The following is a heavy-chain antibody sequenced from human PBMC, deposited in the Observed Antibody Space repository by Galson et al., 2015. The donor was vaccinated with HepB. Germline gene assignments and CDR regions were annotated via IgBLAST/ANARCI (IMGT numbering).Heavy chain of an antibody. CDR2: IWYDGSNK. CDR3: ARAGGRCSSTSCYGVYYYYYMDV. V-gene: IGHV3-33*01. J-gene: IGHJ6*03. D-gene: IGHD2-2*01. Sequence: SLRLSCAASGFTFSSYGMHWVRQAPGKGLEWVAVIWYDGSNKYYADSVKGRFTISRDNSKNTLYLQMNSLRAEDTAVYYCARAGGRCSSTSCYGVYYYYYMDVWGKGTTVTVSS. CDR1: GFTFSSYG.